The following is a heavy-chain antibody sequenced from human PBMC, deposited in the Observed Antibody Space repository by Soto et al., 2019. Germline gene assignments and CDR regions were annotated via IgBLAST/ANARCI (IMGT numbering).Heavy chain of an antibody. CDR3: ARQPGSGWYQGDYYYGMDV. J-gene: IGHJ6*02. V-gene: IGHV3-30-3*01. CDR2: ISYDGSNK. CDR1: GFTFSSYA. Sequence: QVQLVESGGGVVQPGRSLRLSCAASGFTFSSYAMHWVRRAPGKGLEWVAVISYDGSNKYYADSVKGRFTISRDNSKNTLYLQMNSLRAEDTAVYYCARQPGSGWYQGDYYYGMDVWGQGTTVTVSS. D-gene: IGHD6-19*01.